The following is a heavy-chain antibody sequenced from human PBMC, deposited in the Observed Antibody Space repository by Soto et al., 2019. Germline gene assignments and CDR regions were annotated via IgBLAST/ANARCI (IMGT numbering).Heavy chain of an antibody. Sequence: ASAKLSCKASGYTFTSYCISSGLHAPRQGLEWVGCISAYNGNTNYAHNLQSRVTMTTYASTSPGYMELRGLKADCMAGYDGARDTAMAPDQYYKYVMDVWAKGTTVTVSP. J-gene: IGHJ6*04. V-gene: IGHV1-18*03. D-gene: IGHD5-18*01. CDR1: GYTFTSYC. CDR3: ARDTAMAPDQYYKYVMDV. CDR2: ISAYNGNT.